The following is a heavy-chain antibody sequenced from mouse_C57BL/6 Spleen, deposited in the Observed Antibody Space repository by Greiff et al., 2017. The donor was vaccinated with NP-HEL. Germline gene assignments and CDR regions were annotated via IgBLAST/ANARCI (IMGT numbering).Heavy chain of an antibody. V-gene: IGHV14-4*01. D-gene: IGHD3-2*02. CDR3: TTLRQLRLHFDY. J-gene: IGHJ2*01. CDR2: IDPENGDT. Sequence: EVQLHQSGAELVRPGASVKLSCTASGFNIKDDYMHWVKQRPEQGLEWIGWIDPENGDTEYASKFQGKATITADTSSNTAYLQLSSLTSEDTAVYYCTTLRQLRLHFDYWGQGTTLTVSS. CDR1: GFNIKDDY.